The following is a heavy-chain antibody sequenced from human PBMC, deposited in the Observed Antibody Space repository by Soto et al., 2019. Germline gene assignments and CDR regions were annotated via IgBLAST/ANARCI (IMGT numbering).Heavy chain of an antibody. CDR1: GFSLSTSEVG. Sequence: QITLKESGPALVKPTQTLTLTCTFSGFSLSTSEVGVGWIRQPPGKALEWLALIYWDDDERHSPSLKSRLTTXKXTXXNQVVLTMTNMDPVDTATYYCARLVEMATISWFDPWGQGTLVTVSS. D-gene: IGHD3-3*02. CDR3: ARLVEMATISWFDP. V-gene: IGHV2-5*02. J-gene: IGHJ5*02. CDR2: IYWDDDE.